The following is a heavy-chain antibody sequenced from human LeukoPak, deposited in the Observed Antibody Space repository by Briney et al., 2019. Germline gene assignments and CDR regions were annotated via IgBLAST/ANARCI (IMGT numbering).Heavy chain of an antibody. CDR1: GFTLSSYA. CDR2: ITIGGST. Sequence: PGGSLRLSCAASGFTLSSYAMSWVRQAPGKGLEWVSIITIGGSTNYADSVKGRFTISRDNSKNTLYLQMNSLRAEDTAVYYCAKGDLYYYGSGSYFSYYYYGMDVWGQGTTVTVSS. V-gene: IGHV3-23*01. CDR3: AKGDLYYYGSGSYFSYYYYGMDV. J-gene: IGHJ6*02. D-gene: IGHD3-10*01.